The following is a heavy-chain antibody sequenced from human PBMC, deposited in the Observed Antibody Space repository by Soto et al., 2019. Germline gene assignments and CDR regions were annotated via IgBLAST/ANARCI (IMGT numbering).Heavy chain of an antibody. J-gene: IGHJ4*02. Sequence: QVQLVQSGAEVKKPGASVKVSCKASGYTFTSYGISWVRQAPGQGLEWMGWISAYNGNTNYAQKLQGRVTMTTDTSTSQAYMELRSLRSDDTDVYYCARGKYQTLLYEGRYFDYWGQGTLVTVSS. CDR2: ISAYNGNT. V-gene: IGHV1-18*01. CDR1: GYTFTSYG. CDR3: ARGKYQTLLYEGRYFDY. D-gene: IGHD2-2*02.